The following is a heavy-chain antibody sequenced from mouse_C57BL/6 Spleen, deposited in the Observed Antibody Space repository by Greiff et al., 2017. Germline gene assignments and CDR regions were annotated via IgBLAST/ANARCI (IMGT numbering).Heavy chain of an antibody. CDR3: TRRLFAGYFDY. D-gene: IGHD1-1*01. Sequence: QVHVKQSGAELVRPGASVTLSCKASGYTFTDYEMHWVKQTPVHGLEWIGAIDPETGGTAYNQKFKGKAILTADKSSSTAYMELRSLTSEDSAVYYCTRRLFAGYFDYWGQGTTLTVSS. J-gene: IGHJ2*01. V-gene: IGHV1-15*01. CDR1: GYTFTDYE. CDR2: IDPETGGT.